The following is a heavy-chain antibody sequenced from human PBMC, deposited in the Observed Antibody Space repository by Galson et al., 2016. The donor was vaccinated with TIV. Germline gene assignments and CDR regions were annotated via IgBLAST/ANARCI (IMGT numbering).Heavy chain of an antibody. D-gene: IGHD3-22*01. Sequence: SLRLSCAASGFTFSSFAVSWVRQAPGKGLEWVSGISAGGGRTNYADSVKGRFTISRGNPKNNLYLQMSSLRAEDTAVYFCAKMDSSGFDYVRRFDFWGQGTLATVSS. CDR3: AKMDSSGFDYVRRFDF. CDR2: ISAGGGRT. CDR1: GFTFSSFA. J-gene: IGHJ4*02. V-gene: IGHV3-23*01.